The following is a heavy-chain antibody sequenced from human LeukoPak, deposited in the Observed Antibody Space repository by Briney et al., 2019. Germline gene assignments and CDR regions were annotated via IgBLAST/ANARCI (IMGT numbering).Heavy chain of an antibody. V-gene: IGHV4-39*01. CDR3: ARTRITMIVVVIEAFDI. CDR1: GGSISSRSYY. CDR2: IYYRGST. Sequence: PSETPALTCTVSGGSISSRSYYWGWIRQTPGTGLEWIGSIYYRGSTYYNLSLKSRVTLPVDTSKNQFSLKLSSVTCADTAVYYCARTRITMIVVVIEAFDICGQGTMVTASS. D-gene: IGHD3-22*01. J-gene: IGHJ3*02.